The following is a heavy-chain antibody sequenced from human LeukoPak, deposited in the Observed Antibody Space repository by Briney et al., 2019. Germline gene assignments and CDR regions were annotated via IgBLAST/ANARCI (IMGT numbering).Heavy chain of an antibody. CDR3: AELGITMIGGV. V-gene: IGHV3-48*03. Sequence: GWSLRLSCPASVFTFSSYEMNWLRQAPGKGLEGVSYISSSGSTIYYVDSVKGRFTISRDNTKNLLYLQMNSLRAEDTAVYYCAELGITMIGGVWGKGTTVTISS. D-gene: IGHD3-10*02. J-gene: IGHJ6*04. CDR1: VFTFSSYE. CDR2: ISSSGSTI.